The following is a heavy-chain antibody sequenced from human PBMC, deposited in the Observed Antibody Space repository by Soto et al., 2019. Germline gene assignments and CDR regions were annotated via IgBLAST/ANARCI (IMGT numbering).Heavy chain of an antibody. CDR3: ARGYGRNFDY. Sequence: SETLSLTCTVSGGSVSGGSYYWSWIRQPPGKGLEWIGFIYYTGSNDYNPSLKSRVTISVDTSKNQFSLKLSSVTAADTAVYYCARGYGRNFDYWGQGTLVTVSS. D-gene: IGHD5-18*01. CDR1: GGSVSGGSYY. V-gene: IGHV4-61*01. CDR2: IYYTGSN. J-gene: IGHJ4*02.